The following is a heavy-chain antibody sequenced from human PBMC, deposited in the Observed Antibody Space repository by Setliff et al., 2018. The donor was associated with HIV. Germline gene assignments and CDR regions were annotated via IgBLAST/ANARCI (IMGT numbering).Heavy chain of an antibody. Sequence: PSETLSLTCAVYGGSFSGYYWSWVRQPPGKGLEWIGEIHHSGSTNNNPSLKSRVTISLAASKHQFSLKLRSVTVADTAVYFCARGPGVGFDSWGQGTLVTVSS. D-gene: IGHD1-26*01. V-gene: IGHV4-34*01. CDR1: GGSFSGYY. CDR3: ARGPGVGFDS. J-gene: IGHJ4*02. CDR2: IHHSGST.